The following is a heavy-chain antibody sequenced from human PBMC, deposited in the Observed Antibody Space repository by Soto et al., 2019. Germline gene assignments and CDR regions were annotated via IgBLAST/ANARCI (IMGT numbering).Heavy chain of an antibody. J-gene: IGHJ4*02. CDR2: IYHSGST. Sequence: SETLSLTCAVSGYSSSSGYYWGWIRQPPGKGLEWIGTIYHSGSTYYNPSLKSRVTMSVDTSKNQFSLKLNSVTAADTAVYYCAREGYNYALGYWGQGTLVTVSS. CDR3: AREGYNYALGY. V-gene: IGHV4-38-2*02. CDR1: GYSSSSGYY. D-gene: IGHD5-18*01.